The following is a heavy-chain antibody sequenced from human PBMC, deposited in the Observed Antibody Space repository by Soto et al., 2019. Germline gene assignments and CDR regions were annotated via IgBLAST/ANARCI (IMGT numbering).Heavy chain of an antibody. V-gene: IGHV4-4*07. CDR1: SCSISSYY. J-gene: IGHJ3*02. CDR2: IYTSGST. D-gene: IGHD3-22*01. CDR3: ARVTYYYDSSGYYRGGAFDI. Sequence: PXETLSLSCTVSSCSISSYYWSWIRKPAGRGLDWIGRIYTSGSTNYNPSLKSRVTMSVDTSKNQFSLKLSSVTAADTAVYYCARVTYYYDSSGYYRGGAFDIWGQGTMVTVSS.